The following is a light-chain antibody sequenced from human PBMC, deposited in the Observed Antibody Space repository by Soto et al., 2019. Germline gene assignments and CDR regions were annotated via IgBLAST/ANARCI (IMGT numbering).Light chain of an antibody. Sequence: QSVLTQPASVSGSPGQSITISCTETSSDVGGYVYVSWYQQHPGKAPKLMIYDVSNRPSGVSNRFSGSKSGNTASLTIFGLQAEDEADYFCSSYTSSTTPVFGGGTKLTVL. CDR2: DVS. J-gene: IGLJ2*01. CDR1: SSDVGGYVY. CDR3: SSYTSSTTPV. V-gene: IGLV2-14*01.